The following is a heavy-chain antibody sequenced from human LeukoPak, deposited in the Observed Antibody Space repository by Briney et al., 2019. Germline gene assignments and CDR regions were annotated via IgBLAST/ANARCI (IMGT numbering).Heavy chain of an antibody. CDR3: ARTNAFDI. V-gene: IGHV4-59*01. CDR2: IYYSGST. Sequence: SETLFLTCTVSGGPISPYHWSWIRQPPGKGLEWIGYIYYSGSTNYNPSLKSRVTISVDTSKNQLSLRLSSMTAADTAVYYCARTNAFDIWGQGTMVTVSS. CDR1: GGPISPYH. J-gene: IGHJ3*02.